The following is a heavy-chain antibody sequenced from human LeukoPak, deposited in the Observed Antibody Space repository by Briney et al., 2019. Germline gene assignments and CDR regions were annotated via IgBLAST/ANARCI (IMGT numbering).Heavy chain of an antibody. CDR3: ARDWDPTMMDRNWYFDL. CDR2: ISSSSSYI. D-gene: IGHD3-22*01. Sequence: GGSLRLSCAASAFTFSSYSMNWVRQAPGEGLEWVSSISSSSSYIYYADSVKGRFTISRDNAKNSLYLQMNSLRAEDTAVYYCARDWDPTMMDRNWYFDLWGRGTLVTVSS. J-gene: IGHJ2*01. V-gene: IGHV3-21*01. CDR1: AFTFSSYS.